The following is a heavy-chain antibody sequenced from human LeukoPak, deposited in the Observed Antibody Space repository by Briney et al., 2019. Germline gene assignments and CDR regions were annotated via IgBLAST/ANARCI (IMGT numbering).Heavy chain of an antibody. J-gene: IGHJ5*02. Sequence: GGSLRLSCAVSGFTVSSNEMSWVRQAPGKGLEWVSSISGGSTYYADSRKGRFTISRDNSKNTLHLQMNSLRAEDTAVYSCARGADGVSSNSRGWFDPWGQGTLVTVSS. D-gene: IGHD2-15*01. V-gene: IGHV3-38-3*01. CDR2: ISGGST. CDR3: ARGADGVSSNSRGWFDP. CDR1: GFTVSSNE.